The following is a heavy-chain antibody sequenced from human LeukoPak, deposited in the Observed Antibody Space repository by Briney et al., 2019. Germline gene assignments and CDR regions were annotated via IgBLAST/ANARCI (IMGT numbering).Heavy chain of an antibody. J-gene: IGHJ3*02. CDR1: GFNFITDW. CDR3: ARPQGFCSSTNCYVGAFDM. D-gene: IGHD2-2*01. Sequence: GESLKISCRGSGFNFITDWIAWVRQTPAKGLEWMGIIHPDDSDIRYSPSCQGHVTISADRSINTAYLQWSSLKASDTAMYYCARPQGFCSSTNCYVGAFDMWGQGTMVTVSS. CDR2: IHPDDSDI. V-gene: IGHV5-51*01.